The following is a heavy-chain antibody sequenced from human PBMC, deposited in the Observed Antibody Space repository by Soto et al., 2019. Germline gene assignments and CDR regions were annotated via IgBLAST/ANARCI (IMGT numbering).Heavy chain of an antibody. CDR2: IYYSGST. CDR1: GGSISSYY. J-gene: IGHJ3*02. Sequence: PSETLSLTCTVSGGSISSYYWSWIRQPPGKGLEWIGYIYYSGSTNYNPSLKSRVTISVDTSKNQFSLKLSSVTAADTAVYYCARLTTVVTHDAFDIWGQGTMVTVSS. CDR3: ARLTTVVTHDAFDI. D-gene: IGHD4-17*01. V-gene: IGHV4-59*01.